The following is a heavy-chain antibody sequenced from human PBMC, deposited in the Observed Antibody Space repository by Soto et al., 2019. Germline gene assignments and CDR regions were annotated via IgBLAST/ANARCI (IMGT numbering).Heavy chain of an antibody. D-gene: IGHD3-10*01. CDR2: IIPILGIA. Sequence: GASVKVSCKASGGTFSSYTISWVRQAPGQGLEWMGRIIPILGIANYAQKFQGRVTITADKSTSTAYMELGSLRSEDTAVYYCARDLRAGNYYGSGSYSYFDYWGQGTLVTVSS. J-gene: IGHJ4*02. V-gene: IGHV1-69*04. CDR1: GGTFSSYT. CDR3: ARDLRAGNYYGSGSYSYFDY.